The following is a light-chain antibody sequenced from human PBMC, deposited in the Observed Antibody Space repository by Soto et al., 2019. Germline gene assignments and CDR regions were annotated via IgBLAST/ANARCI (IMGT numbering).Light chain of an antibody. Sequence: QTVVTQESSFSVSPGGTVTLPCGLISGSVSTANNPNWYQQTPGQAPRTLIYSTSTRSSGVPDRFSGSILGNKAALTITGDQADDGSEYYCALFMGNGISVFGTGTKLTVL. CDR2: STS. V-gene: IGLV8-61*01. CDR1: SGSVSTANN. J-gene: IGLJ1*01. CDR3: ALFMGNGISV.